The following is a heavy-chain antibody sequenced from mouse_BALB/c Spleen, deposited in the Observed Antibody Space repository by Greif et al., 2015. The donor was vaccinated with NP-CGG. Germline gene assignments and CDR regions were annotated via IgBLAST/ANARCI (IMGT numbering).Heavy chain of an antibody. CDR3: ARGGGTWYFDV. D-gene: IGHD4-1*01. Sequence: VQLQQSGPGLVAPSQSLSITCTVSGFSLTSYGVHWVRQPPGKGLEWLGVIWAGGSTYYNSALMSRLSISKDNSKSQVFLKMNSLQTDDTAMYYCARGGGTWYFDVWGAGTTVTVSS. CDR2: IWAGGST. J-gene: IGHJ1*01. V-gene: IGHV2-9*02. CDR1: GFSLTSYG.